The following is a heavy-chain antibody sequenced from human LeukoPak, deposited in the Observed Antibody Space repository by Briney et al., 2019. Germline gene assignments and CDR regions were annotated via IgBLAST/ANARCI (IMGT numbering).Heavy chain of an antibody. CDR1: GFTFSSYS. V-gene: IGHV3-21*01. CDR2: ISSSSSYI. J-gene: IGHJ6*02. CDR3: ARDIFNDILTGSAFGMDV. Sequence: GGSLRLSCAASGFTFSSYSMNWVRQAPGKGLEWVSSISSSSSYIYYADSVKGRFTISRDNAKNSLYLQMNSLRAEDTAVYYCARDIFNDILTGSAFGMDVWGQGTTVTVSS. D-gene: IGHD3-9*01.